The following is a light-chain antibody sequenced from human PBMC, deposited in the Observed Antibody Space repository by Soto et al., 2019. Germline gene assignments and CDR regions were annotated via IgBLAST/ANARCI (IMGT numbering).Light chain of an antibody. J-gene: IGLJ1*01. V-gene: IGLV2-14*03. CDR1: GDDVGGYNY. CDR2: EVF. Sequence: QSALAQPASVSGSPGQSITISCGGTGDDVGGYNYVSWYQQHPGKAPRLLIYEVFKRPSGVSDRFSGSKSGDSASLTIARLQAEDEADYYCFSYTTRSTRVFGTGTKVTVL. CDR3: FSYTTRSTRV.